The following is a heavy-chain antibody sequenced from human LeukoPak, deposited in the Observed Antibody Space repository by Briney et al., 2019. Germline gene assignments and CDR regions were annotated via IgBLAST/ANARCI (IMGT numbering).Heavy chain of an antibody. CDR2: INSDGSST. Sequence: GGSLRLSCAASGFTFSSYWMHWVRQAPGKGLVWVSRINSDGSSTSYADSVKGRFTISRDNAKNSLYLQMNSLRAEDTAVYYCAKDPTHFRVWDDYDSNVLNCWGQGTLVTVSS. J-gene: IGHJ4*02. D-gene: IGHD3-22*01. V-gene: IGHV3-74*01. CDR3: AKDPTHFRVWDDYDSNVLNC. CDR1: GFTFSSYW.